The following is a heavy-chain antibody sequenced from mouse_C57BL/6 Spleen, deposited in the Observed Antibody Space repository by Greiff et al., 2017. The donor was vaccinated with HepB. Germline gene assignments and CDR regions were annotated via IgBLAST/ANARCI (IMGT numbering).Heavy chain of an antibody. V-gene: IGHV1-50*01. J-gene: IGHJ3*01. CDR1: GYTFTSYW. CDR2: IDPSESYT. CDR3: ARGAWFAY. Sequence: VQLQHSGAELVKPGASVKLSCKASGYTFTSYWMQWVKQRPGQGLEWIGEIDPSESYTNYNQKFKGKATLTVDTSSSTAYMQLSRRTSEDSAVYYCARGAWFAYWGQGTLVTVSA.